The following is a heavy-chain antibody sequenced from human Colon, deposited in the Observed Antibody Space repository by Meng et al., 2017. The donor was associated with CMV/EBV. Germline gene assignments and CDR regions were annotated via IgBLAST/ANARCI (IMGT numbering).Heavy chain of an antibody. V-gene: IGHV1-8*01. D-gene: IGHD2-2*02. CDR3: ARVPAAIGPLSYQNLNYGMDV. CDR1: GYTFTSYD. J-gene: IGHJ6*02. CDR2: MNPNRSNT. Sequence: ASVKVSCQASGYTFTSYDINWVRQATGQGLEWMGWMNPNRSNTGYAQKFQGRVTMTRNTSISTAYMELSSLRSEDTAVYYCARVPAAIGPLSYQNLNYGMDVWGQGTTVTVSS.